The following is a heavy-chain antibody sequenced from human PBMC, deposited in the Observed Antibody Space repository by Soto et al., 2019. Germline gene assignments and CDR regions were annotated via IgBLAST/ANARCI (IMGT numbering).Heavy chain of an antibody. CDR1: GASISVGTYY. CDR3: AREGAYNPFDY. D-gene: IGHD1-1*01. Sequence: SETLSLTCSVSGASISVGTYYWSWLRHHPGKGLEWIGYISYSGSTYYTPSLKSRVTISVDTSKNQFSLKLSSVTAADTAVYYCAREGAYNPFDYWGQGTLVTVSS. V-gene: IGHV4-31*03. J-gene: IGHJ4*02. CDR2: ISYSGST.